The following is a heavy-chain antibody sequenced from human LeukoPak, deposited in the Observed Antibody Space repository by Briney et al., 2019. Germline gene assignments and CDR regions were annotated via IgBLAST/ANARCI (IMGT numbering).Heavy chain of an antibody. V-gene: IGHV3-33*01. D-gene: IGHD3-9*01. CDR1: GFTFSSYG. J-gene: IGHJ5*02. Sequence: GGSLRLSCAASGFTFSSYGMHWVRQAPGKGLEWVAVIWYDGSNKYYADSVKGRFTISRDNAKNSLYLQMNSLRAEDTAVYYCARALRYFDWLSTSPEYNWFDPWGQGTLVTVSS. CDR2: IWYDGSNK. CDR3: ARALRYFDWLSTSPEYNWFDP.